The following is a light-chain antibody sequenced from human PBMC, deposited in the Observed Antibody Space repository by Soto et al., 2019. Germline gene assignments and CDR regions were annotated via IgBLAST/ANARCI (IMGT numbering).Light chain of an antibody. CDR1: SSNIGSNT. J-gene: IGLJ3*02. CDR2: SNN. CDR3: AAWDDSLNGRV. Sequence: QPVLTQPPSASGNPGQRVTISCSGSSSNIGSNTVNWYQQLPGTAPKLLIYSNNQRPSGVPDRFSGSKSGTSASLAISGLQSEDEADYYCAAWDDSLNGRVFGGGTKLTVL. V-gene: IGLV1-44*01.